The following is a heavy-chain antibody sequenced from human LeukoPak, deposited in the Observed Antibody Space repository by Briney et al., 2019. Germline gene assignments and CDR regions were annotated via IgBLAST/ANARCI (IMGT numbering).Heavy chain of an antibody. J-gene: IGHJ4*02. CDR1: GGSISSYY. Sequence: SETLSLTCTVSGGSISSYYWSWIRQPPGKGLEWIGYIYYSGSTNYNPSLKSRVTISVDTSKNQFSLKLSSETAADTAVYYCARALDYGDKLDYWGQGTLVTVSS. V-gene: IGHV4-59*01. CDR2: IYYSGST. D-gene: IGHD4-17*01. CDR3: ARALDYGDKLDY.